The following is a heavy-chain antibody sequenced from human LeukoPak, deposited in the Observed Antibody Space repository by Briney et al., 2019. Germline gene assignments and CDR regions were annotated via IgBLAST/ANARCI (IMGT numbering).Heavy chain of an antibody. CDR2: VYHSGST. Sequence: PSETLSLTCGVSGYSISSGYYWGGIRQPPGRGREWIGTVYHSGSTYQNPSLKSRVTISVDTSKNQFSLKLTSVTAADTAVYFCASSTAVVKAKKFQEWGQGTLVTVSS. CDR3: ASSTAVVKAKKFQE. D-gene: IGHD1-26*01. CDR1: GYSISSGYY. J-gene: IGHJ1*01. V-gene: IGHV4-38-2*01.